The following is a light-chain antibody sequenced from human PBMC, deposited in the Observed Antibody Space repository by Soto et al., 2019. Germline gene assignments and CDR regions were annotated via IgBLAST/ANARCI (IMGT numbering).Light chain of an antibody. CDR3: QQYNNWPWT. V-gene: IGKV3-15*01. CDR1: QSMTTN. CDR2: GTF. J-gene: IGKJ1*01. Sequence: EIVMTQSPATLSVSPGEGATLSCRASQSMTTNLAWYQQKPGQAPRLLIHGTFTRATGIPARFSGSGSGTEFTLTISTLQSEDFAVYYCQQYNNWPWTFGQGTKVDIK.